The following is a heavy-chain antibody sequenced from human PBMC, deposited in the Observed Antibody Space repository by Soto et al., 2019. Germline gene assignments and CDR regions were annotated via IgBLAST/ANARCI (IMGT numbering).Heavy chain of an antibody. CDR1: GGSISSGGYY. D-gene: IGHD2-2*03. Sequence: SETLSLTCIVSGGSISSGGYYWSWIRQHQGKGLEWIGYIYYSGSTYYNPSLKSRVTISVDTSKNQFSLKLSSVTAADTAVYYCARTMDIVLVPAATGFDPWGQGTLVTVSS. J-gene: IGHJ5*02. CDR2: IYYSGST. V-gene: IGHV4-31*03. CDR3: ARTMDIVLVPAATGFDP.